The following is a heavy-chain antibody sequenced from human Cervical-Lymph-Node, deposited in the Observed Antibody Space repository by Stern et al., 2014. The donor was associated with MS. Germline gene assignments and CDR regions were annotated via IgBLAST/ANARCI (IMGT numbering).Heavy chain of an antibody. CDR3: ARAGYYDFWSGYYEEYYYYYGMDV. Sequence: VQLLESGGGVVQPGRSLRLSCAASGFTFSSYGMHWVRQAPGKGLEWVAVIWYDGNNKYYADSVKGRFTISRDNSKNTLYLQMNSLRAEDTAVYYCARAGYYDFWSGYYEEYYYYYGMDVWGQGTTVTVSS. J-gene: IGHJ6*02. CDR1: GFTFSSYG. CDR2: IWYDGNNK. D-gene: IGHD3-3*01. V-gene: IGHV3-33*01.